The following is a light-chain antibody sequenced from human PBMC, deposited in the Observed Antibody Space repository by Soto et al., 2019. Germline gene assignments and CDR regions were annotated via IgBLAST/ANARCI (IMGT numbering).Light chain of an antibody. CDR2: SND. CDR3: AAWHDSLNAWV. J-gene: IGLJ3*02. CDR1: NSNIGSNT. V-gene: IGLV1-44*01. Sequence: QAVVTQPPSASGTPGQRVTISCSGSNSNIGSNTVNWYQKVPGAAPKLLIYSNDRRPSGVPDRFSGSRSGTSASLAISGLRSEDEADYYCAAWHDSLNAWVFGGGTKVTVL.